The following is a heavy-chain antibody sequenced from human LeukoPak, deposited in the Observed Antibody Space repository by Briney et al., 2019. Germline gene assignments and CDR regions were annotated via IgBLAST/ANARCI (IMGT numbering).Heavy chain of an antibody. J-gene: IGHJ4*02. CDR2: INHSGST. CDR3: ARGRRQQLVRVFFGY. Sequence: GSLRLSCAASGFTFSSCAMSWIRQPPGKGLEWIGEINHSGSTNYNPSLKSRVTISVDTSKNQFSLKLSSVTAADTAVYYCARGRRQQLVRVFFGYWGQGTLVTVSS. CDR1: GFTFSSCA. D-gene: IGHD6-13*01. V-gene: IGHV4-34*01.